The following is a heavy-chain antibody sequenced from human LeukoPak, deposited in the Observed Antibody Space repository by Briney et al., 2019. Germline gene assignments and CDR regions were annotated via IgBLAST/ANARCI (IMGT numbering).Heavy chain of an antibody. CDR1: DGSISSGSYY. J-gene: IGHJ1*01. D-gene: IGHD3-3*01. V-gene: IGHV4-61*02. CDR3: ARGDFWSGHLIQH. Sequence: SETLSPTCTVCDGSISSGSYYGSWIRQPAGKGLEWIGRIYTSGSTNYNPSLKSRVTISVDTPKNQFSLKLSSVTAADTAVYYCARGDFWSGHLIQHWGQGTLVTVSS. CDR2: IYTSGST.